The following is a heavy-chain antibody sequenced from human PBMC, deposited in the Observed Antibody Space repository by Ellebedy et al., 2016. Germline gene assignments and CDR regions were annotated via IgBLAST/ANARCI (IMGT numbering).Heavy chain of an antibody. CDR2: ISRTGDRT. CDR3: AKALAASAFHI. D-gene: IGHD6-25*01. J-gene: IGHJ3*02. V-gene: IGHV3-23*01. CDR1: GFTLSNYD. Sequence: GESLKISCAASGFTLSNYDMSWVRQAPGKGLEWVLGISRTGDRTYYADSVKGRFTIFRDTSKNTLYLQMISLRAEDTAVYHCAKALAASAFHIWGQGTMVTVSS.